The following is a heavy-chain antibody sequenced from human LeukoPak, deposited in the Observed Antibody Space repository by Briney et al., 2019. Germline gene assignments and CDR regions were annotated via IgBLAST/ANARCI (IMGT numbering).Heavy chain of an antibody. D-gene: IGHD1-26*01. CDR3: ARGARGSHLDY. V-gene: IGHV3-64*01. CDR1: GFTFSSYA. J-gene: IGHJ4*02. Sequence: GGSLRLSCVASGFTFSSYAMHWVRQAPGKGLEYVSAISNNGGSTYYANSVKGRFTISRDNSKNKLSLQMGSLRAEDKPVYYCARGARGSHLDYWGQGSLVTVSS. CDR2: ISNNGGST.